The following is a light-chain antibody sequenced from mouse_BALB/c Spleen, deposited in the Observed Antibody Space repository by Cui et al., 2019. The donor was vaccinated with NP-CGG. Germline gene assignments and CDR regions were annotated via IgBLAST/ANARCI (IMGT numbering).Light chain of an antibody. Sequence: QIVFNQSPQIISASPGEKVTMTCSASSSVSYMYWYQQKPGSSPRLLIYDTSNLASGVPVRFSGSGSGTSYSLTISRMEAEDAATYYCQQWSSYTFGGGTKLEIK. CDR2: DTS. J-gene: IGKJ2*01. CDR3: QQWSSYT. V-gene: IGKV4-55*01. CDR1: SSVSY.